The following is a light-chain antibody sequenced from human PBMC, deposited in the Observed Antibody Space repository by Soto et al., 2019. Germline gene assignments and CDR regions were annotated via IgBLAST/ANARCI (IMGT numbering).Light chain of an antibody. CDR3: QHYNSYSPRT. V-gene: IGKV1-5*03. Sequence: DIQMTQSPSTLSASVGDRVTITCRASQSISSWLAWDQQKPGKAPKLLIYKASSLESGVPSRFSGSGSGTEFTLTISSLQPDDFATYYCQHYNSYSPRTFGQGTKVYIK. CDR2: KAS. CDR1: QSISSW. J-gene: IGKJ1*01.